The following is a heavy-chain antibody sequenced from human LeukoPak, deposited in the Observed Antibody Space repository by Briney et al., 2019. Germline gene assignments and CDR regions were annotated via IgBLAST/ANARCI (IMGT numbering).Heavy chain of an antibody. CDR3: ARSLTSGVRGYFDY. Sequence: GASVKVSCMASGYTFTGYYMHWVRQAPGQGLEWMGWINPNSGGTNYAQKFQGRVTMTRDTSISTAYMELSRLRSDDTAVYYCARSLTSGVRGYFDYWGQGTLVTVSS. CDR1: GYTFTGYY. V-gene: IGHV1-2*02. CDR2: INPNSGGT. D-gene: IGHD1-14*01. J-gene: IGHJ4*02.